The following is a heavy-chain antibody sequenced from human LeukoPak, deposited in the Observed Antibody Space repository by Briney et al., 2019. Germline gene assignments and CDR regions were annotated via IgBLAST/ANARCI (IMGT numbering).Heavy chain of an antibody. CDR2: ISSGSTYM. CDR1: GFTFSSYS. D-gene: IGHD6-6*01. V-gene: IGHV3-21*01. J-gene: IGHJ3*02. Sequence: GGSLRLSCAASGFTFSSYSMNWVRQAPGKGLEWVSSISSGSTYMYYADSVKGRFTISRDNAKNSMYLQMNSLRVEDTAVYYCGRVGGRSKAAKGDAFDIWGQGTMVTVSS. CDR3: GRVGGRSKAAKGDAFDI.